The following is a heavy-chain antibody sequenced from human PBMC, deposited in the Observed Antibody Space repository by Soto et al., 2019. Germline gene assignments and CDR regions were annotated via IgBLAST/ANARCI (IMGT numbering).Heavy chain of an antibody. D-gene: IGHD1-7*01. CDR2: ISWNSGSI. Sequence: EVQLVESGGGLVQPGRSLRLSCAASGFTFDDYAMHWVRQAPGKGLEWVSGISWNSGSIGYADSVKGRFTISRDNAKNCLYLLMNSLRAEETDLYYCAKSPLVDNWNYDDAFDIWGQGTMVTVSS. CDR3: AKSPLVDNWNYDDAFDI. V-gene: IGHV3-9*01. CDR1: GFTFDDYA. J-gene: IGHJ3*02.